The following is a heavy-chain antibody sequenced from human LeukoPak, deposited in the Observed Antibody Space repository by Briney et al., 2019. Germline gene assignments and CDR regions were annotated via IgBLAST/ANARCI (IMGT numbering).Heavy chain of an antibody. V-gene: IGHV4-30-4*01. CDR1: GGSISSGDYY. D-gene: IGHD3-22*01. J-gene: IGHJ4*02. CDR2: IYYSGST. CDR3: ARGGAYDSRPSNY. Sequence: SETLSLTCTVSGGSISSGDYYWSWIRQPPGKGLEWIGYIYYSGSTYYNPSLKSRVTISVDTSKNQFSLKLSSVTAADTAVYYCARGGAYDSRPSNYWGQGTLVTVSS.